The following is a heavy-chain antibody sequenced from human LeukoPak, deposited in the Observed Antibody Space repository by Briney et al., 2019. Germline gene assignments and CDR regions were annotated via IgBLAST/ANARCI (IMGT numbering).Heavy chain of an antibody. Sequence: KSSETLSLTCTVSGGAITDSNYYWGWIRQPPGEGLEWIGNIYYNGKTFYNESVKSRVTISVDTSKNQFSLKLNSVTAADTALFYCARYSGGHYAFDIWGQGTMVTVSS. D-gene: IGHD1-26*01. CDR1: GGAITDSNYY. CDR3: ARYSGGHYAFDI. CDR2: IYYNGKT. V-gene: IGHV4-39*01. J-gene: IGHJ3*02.